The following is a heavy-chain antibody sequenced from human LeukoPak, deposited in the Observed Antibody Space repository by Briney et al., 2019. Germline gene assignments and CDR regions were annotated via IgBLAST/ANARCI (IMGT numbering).Heavy chain of an antibody. CDR1: GYTFTSYG. V-gene: IGHV1-18*01. J-gene: IGHJ5*02. CDR2: ISAYNGNT. CDR3: ARDRWTMIVAAHWFDP. D-gene: IGHD3-22*01. Sequence: ASVKVSCKASGYTFTSYGISWVRQAPGQGLEWMGWISAYNGNTNYAQKLQGGVTMTTDTSTSTAYMELRSLRSDDTAVYYCARDRWTMIVAAHWFDPWGQGTLVTVSS.